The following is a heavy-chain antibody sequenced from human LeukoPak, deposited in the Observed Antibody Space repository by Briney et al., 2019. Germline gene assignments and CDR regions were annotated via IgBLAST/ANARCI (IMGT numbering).Heavy chain of an antibody. D-gene: IGHD3-22*01. CDR2: ISYDGSNK. Sequence: GGSLRLSCAASGFTFSSYGMPWVRQAPGKGLEWVAIISYDGSNKYYADSVKGRFTISRDSSKNTLYLQMNSLRTEDTAVYYCAKERYDSSGYYDYWGQGTRVTVSS. V-gene: IGHV3-30*18. J-gene: IGHJ4*02. CDR1: GFTFSSYG. CDR3: AKERYDSSGYYDY.